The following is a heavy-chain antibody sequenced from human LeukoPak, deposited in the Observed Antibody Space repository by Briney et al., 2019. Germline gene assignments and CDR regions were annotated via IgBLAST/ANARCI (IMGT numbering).Heavy chain of an antibody. V-gene: IGHV3-15*01. Sequence: PGGSLRPSCAASGFSFGNAWMSWVRQAPGKGLEWVGRIKSKTDGGTTDYAAPVKGRFTISRDDSKNTLYLQMNSLKTEDTAVYYCTFAGYGSGTGYWGQGILATVSS. J-gene: IGHJ4*02. D-gene: IGHD3-10*01. CDR2: IKSKTDGGTT. CDR1: GFSFGNAW. CDR3: TFAGYGSGTGY.